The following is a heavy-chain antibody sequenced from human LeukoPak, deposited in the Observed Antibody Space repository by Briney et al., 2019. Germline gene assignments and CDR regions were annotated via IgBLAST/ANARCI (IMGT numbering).Heavy chain of an antibody. V-gene: IGHV3-30*18. D-gene: IGHD6-19*01. CDR1: GFTFSSYG. Sequence: GGSLRLSCAASGFTFSSYGMHWVRQAPGKGLEWVAVISYDGSNKYYADSVKGRFTISRDNSKNTLYLQMNSLRAEDTAVYYCAKDPYSSGWYWHETSTWYFDLWGRGTLVTVSS. CDR3: AKDPYSSGWYWHETSTWYFDL. J-gene: IGHJ2*01. CDR2: ISYDGSNK.